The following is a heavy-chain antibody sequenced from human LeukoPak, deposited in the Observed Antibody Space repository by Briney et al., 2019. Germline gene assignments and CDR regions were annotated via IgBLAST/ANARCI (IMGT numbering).Heavy chain of an antibody. CDR2: MNPNSGNT. CDR1: GYTFTTYD. D-gene: IGHD3-10*01. V-gene: IGHV1-8*01. J-gene: IGHJ4*02. Sequence: ASVKVSCKASGYTFTTYDLNWVRQATGQGLEWMGWMNPNSGNTGYAKKFQGRVTMTRNTSISTAYMELNNLTSEDTAVYYCARRIRGAPTDHWGQGTLVTVSS. CDR3: ARRIRGAPTDH.